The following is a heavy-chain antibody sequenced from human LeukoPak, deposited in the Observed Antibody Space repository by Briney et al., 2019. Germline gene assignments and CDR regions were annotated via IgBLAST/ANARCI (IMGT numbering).Heavy chain of an antibody. CDR3: ARVRAYYDSSGYWSY. D-gene: IGHD3-22*01. CDR2: INPNSGGT. CDR1: GYTFTGYY. Sequence: ASVKVSCKASGYTFTGYYMHWVRQAPGQGLEWMGWINPNSGGTNYAQKLQGRVTMTRDTSISTAYMELSRLRSDDTAVYYCARVRAYYDSSGYWSYWGQGTLVTVSS. V-gene: IGHV1-2*02. J-gene: IGHJ4*02.